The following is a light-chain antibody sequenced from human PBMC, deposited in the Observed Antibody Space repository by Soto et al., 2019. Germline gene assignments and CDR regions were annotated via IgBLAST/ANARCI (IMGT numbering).Light chain of an antibody. V-gene: IGKV3-20*01. Sequence: EIVLTQSPGTLSLSPGERATLSCRASQSVSSSYLAWYQQKPGQAPRLLIYGASSRATGIPDRFSGSGCGTAFTLAISRLEPEDFAVYYCQQYGSSPLTFGGGTKVEIK. CDR2: GAS. CDR3: QQYGSSPLT. J-gene: IGKJ4*01. CDR1: QSVSSSY.